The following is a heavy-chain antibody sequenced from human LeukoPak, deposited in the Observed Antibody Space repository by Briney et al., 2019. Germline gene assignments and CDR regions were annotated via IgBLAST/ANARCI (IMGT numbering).Heavy chain of an antibody. V-gene: IGHV5-51*01. Sequence: PGESLKISCKGSGYIFTSYWIGWVRQMPGKGLEWMGIIYPGDSDTRYSPSFQGQVTISADKYISTAYLQWSSLKPSDTAMFYCARQPDSSGSPLYWGQGTPVSVSS. J-gene: IGHJ4*02. CDR2: IYPGDSDT. CDR1: GYIFTSYW. D-gene: IGHD3-22*01. CDR3: ARQPDSSGSPLY.